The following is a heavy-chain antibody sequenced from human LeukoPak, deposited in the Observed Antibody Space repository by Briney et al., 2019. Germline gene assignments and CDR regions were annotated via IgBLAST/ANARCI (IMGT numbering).Heavy chain of an antibody. CDR1: GGSISSYY. CDR2: IYYSGST. CDR3: ARGGSGSYYRRGAFDI. J-gene: IGHJ3*02. D-gene: IGHD1-26*01. V-gene: IGHV4-59*01. Sequence: PSETLSLTCTVSGGSISSYYWSWIRQPPGKGLEWIGYIYYSGSTNYNPSLKSRVTTSVDTSKNQFSLKLSSVTAADTAVYYCARGGSGSYYRRGAFDIWGQGTMVTVSS.